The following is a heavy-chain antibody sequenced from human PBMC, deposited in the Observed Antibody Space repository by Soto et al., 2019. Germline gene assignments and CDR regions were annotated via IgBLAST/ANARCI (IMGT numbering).Heavy chain of an antibody. CDR1: RDSVSSNSAA. J-gene: IGHJ4*02. D-gene: IGHD1-26*01. CDR3: AREKAGATHSFDY. V-gene: IGHV6-1*01. Sequence: SQTLSLTCAISRDSVSSNSAAWDWIRQSPSRGLEWLGRTYYRSKWYDHYAVSAKSRIIINPDTSRNQFSPQLNSVTPEDTAVYYCAREKAGATHSFDYWGQGTLVTVSS. CDR2: TYYRSKWYD.